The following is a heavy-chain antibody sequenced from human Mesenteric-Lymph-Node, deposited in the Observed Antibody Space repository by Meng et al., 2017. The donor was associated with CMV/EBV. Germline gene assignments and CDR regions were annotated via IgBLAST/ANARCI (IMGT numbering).Heavy chain of an antibody. CDR2: IYSGGST. D-gene: IGHD6-13*01. CDR1: GFTVSSNY. Sequence: GESLKISCAASGFTVSSNYMSWVRQAPGKGLEWVSVIYSGGSTYYADSVKDRFTISRNNSKNTLYLQMNSLRAEDTAVYYCAKPSGYSSGWYHYWGQGTLVTVSS. CDR3: AKPSGYSSGWYHY. J-gene: IGHJ4*02. V-gene: IGHV3-53*01.